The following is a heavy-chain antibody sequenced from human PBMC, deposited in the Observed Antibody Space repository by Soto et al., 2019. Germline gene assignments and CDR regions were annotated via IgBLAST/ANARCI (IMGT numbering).Heavy chain of an antibody. J-gene: IGHJ6*02. CDR1: GFTFSSYA. V-gene: IGHV3-23*01. Sequence: EVQLLESGGGLVQPGGSLRLSCAASGFTFSSYAMSWVRQAPGKGLEWVSAISGSGGSTYYADSVKGRFTISRDNSKNTLYLQMNRLRAEDTAVYYCAKGAVDPYYYYYGMDVWGQGTTVTVSS. CDR2: ISGSGGST. D-gene: IGHD3-9*01. CDR3: AKGAVDPYYYYYGMDV.